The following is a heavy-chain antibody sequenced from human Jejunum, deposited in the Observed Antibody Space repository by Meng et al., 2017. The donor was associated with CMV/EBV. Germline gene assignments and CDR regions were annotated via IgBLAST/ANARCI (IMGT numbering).Heavy chain of an antibody. D-gene: IGHD4-11*01. CDR2: IYTYGST. CDR3: ARDVYSSSLNWAY. J-gene: IGHJ4*02. Sequence: QRVESGGGLVQPGGSLRLSWSASGFTVSSHYMTWVRQAPGKGLEWVSVIYTYGSTYYADSVKGRFTISRDNSKNTLYLQMNSLRVEDTAVYYCARDVYSSSLNWAYWGQGTLVTVSS. CDR1: GFTVSSHY. V-gene: IGHV3-66*01.